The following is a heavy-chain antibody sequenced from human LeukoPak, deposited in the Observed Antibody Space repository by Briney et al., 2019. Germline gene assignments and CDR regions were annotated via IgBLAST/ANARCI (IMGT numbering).Heavy chain of an antibody. D-gene: IGHD3-22*01. CDR2: INPNSGGT. V-gene: IGHV1-2*02. Sequence: ASVKVSCKASGYTFTGYYMHWVRQAPGQGLEWMGWINPNSGGTNYAQKFQGRVTMTRDTSISTAYMELSSLRSEDTAVYYCARDQFNVYYYDSSGYQDAFDIWGQGTMVTVSS. CDR1: GYTFTGYY. CDR3: ARDQFNVYYYDSSGYQDAFDI. J-gene: IGHJ3*02.